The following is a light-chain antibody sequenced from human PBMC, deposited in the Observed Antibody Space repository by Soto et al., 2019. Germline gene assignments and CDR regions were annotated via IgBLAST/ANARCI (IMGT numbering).Light chain of an antibody. CDR1: QSVSSK. V-gene: IGKV3-15*01. Sequence: EIVMTQSPATLSVSPGERATLSCRASQSVSSKLAWFQQKPCQAPSLLIYGVSTRATGVPVRFSGSGSGTEFTLTINSLQSEDFAVYYCQQYNNWPHTFGQGTKLEIK. J-gene: IGKJ2*01. CDR3: QQYNNWPHT. CDR2: GVS.